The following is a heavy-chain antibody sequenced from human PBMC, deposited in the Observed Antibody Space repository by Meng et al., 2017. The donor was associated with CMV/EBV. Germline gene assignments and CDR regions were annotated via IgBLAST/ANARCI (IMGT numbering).Heavy chain of an antibody. CDR3: ARVVRDDFWSGYYRGGWFDP. J-gene: IGHJ5*02. Sequence: GYYFLSWIRRLPGNGLASIGYIYYRGTTYYIPSLSSRVTISVDTSKNQFSLKLSSVTAADTAVYYCARVVRDDFWSGYYRGGWFDPWGQGTLVTVSS. CDR1: GYYF. CDR2: IYYRGTT. V-gene: IGHV4-30-4*08. D-gene: IGHD3-3*01.